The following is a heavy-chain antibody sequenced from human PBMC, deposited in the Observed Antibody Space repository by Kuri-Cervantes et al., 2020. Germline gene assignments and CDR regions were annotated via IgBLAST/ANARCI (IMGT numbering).Heavy chain of an antibody. Sequence: SVKVSCKASGGTFRNYAMSWVRQAPGHGLEWMGGIIPIFRTTSYAQKFQGRVTITRDTSASTAYMELSSLRSEDTAVYYCARGDYGDYPFFDYWGQGTLVTVSS. D-gene: IGHD4-17*01. V-gene: IGHV1-69*05. CDR3: ARGDYGDYPFFDY. CDR2: IIPIFRTT. CDR1: GGTFRNYA. J-gene: IGHJ4*02.